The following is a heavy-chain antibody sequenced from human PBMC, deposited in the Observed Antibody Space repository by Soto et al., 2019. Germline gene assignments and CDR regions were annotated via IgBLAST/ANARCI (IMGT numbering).Heavy chain of an antibody. CDR2: ISAYNGNT. J-gene: IGHJ6*03. D-gene: IGHD5-18*01. V-gene: IGHV1-18*01. CDR3: ARMREEAFVVDTAMPTDLYYYYHMDV. Sequence: GASVKVSCKASGYTFTSYGISWVRQAPGQGLELMGWISAYNGNTNYAQKLQGRVTMTTDTSTSTAYMGLRSLRSDDTAVYYCARMREEAFVVDTAMPTDLYYYYHMDVWGKGTTVTVSS. CDR1: GYTFTSYG.